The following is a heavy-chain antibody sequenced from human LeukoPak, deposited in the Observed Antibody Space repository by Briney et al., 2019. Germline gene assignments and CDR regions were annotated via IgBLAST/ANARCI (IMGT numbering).Heavy chain of an antibody. CDR1: GFTVSSNY. CDR3: ARGQSGYSSSWHDY. CDR2: IYSGGST. D-gene: IGHD6-13*01. V-gene: IGHV3-53*01. Sequence: GGSLRLSCAASGFTVSSNYMSWVRQAPGKGLEWVSSIYSGGSTYYADSVKGRFTISRDDAKNILYLQMNSLRAEDTAVYYCARGQSGYSSSWHDYWGQGTLVTVSS. J-gene: IGHJ4*02.